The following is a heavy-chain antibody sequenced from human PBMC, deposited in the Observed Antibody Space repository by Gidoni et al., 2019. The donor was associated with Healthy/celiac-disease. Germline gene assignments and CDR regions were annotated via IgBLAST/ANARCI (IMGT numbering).Heavy chain of an antibody. D-gene: IGHD3-3*01. CDR2: ISSSSSYT. V-gene: IGHV3-11*06. Sequence: QVQLVESGGGLVKPGGSLSLPCSASGFTFSAHYMSWIRQAPGKGLEWVSYISSSSSYTNYADSVKGRFTISRDNAKNSLYLQMNSLRAEDTAVYYCARGGYYTDYYYYYMDVWGKGTTVTVSS. J-gene: IGHJ6*03. CDR1: GFTFSAHY. CDR3: ARGGYYTDYYYYYMDV.